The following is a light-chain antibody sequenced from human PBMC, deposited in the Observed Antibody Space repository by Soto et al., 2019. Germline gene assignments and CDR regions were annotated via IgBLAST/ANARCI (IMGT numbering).Light chain of an antibody. CDR3: QSYDSSLSVVV. J-gene: IGLJ2*01. V-gene: IGLV1-40*01. Sequence: QSVLTQPPSVSGAPGQRVTISCTGSRSNIGAGYDVHWYQQLPGTAPKLLIFGNNNRPSGVPDRFSGSNSGTSASLAITGLQAEDEADYYCQSYDSSLSVVVFGGGTKLTVL. CDR1: RSNIGAGYD. CDR2: GNN.